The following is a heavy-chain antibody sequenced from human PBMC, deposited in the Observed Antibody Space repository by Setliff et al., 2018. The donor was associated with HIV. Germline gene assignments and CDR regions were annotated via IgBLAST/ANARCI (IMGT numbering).Heavy chain of an antibody. D-gene: IGHD2-21*02. CDR1: GYSIRDNFF. V-gene: IGHV4-38-2*01. CDR2: IFYTGTT. CDR3: ARHDCGGDCSINWFDP. Sequence: SETLSLTCAVSGYSIRDNFFWGWVRQPPGKGLEWIGSIFYTGTTYYNPSLKSRVTLSLDTSKNQFSLELTSVTVADTAVYYCARHDCGGDCSINWFDPWGQGTLVTVSS. J-gene: IGHJ5*02.